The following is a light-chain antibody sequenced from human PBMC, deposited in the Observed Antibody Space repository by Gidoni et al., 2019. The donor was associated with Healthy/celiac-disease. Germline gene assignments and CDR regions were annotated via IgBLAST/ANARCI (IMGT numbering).Light chain of an antibody. J-gene: IGKJ4*01. CDR2: DAS. V-gene: IGKV3-11*01. CDR3: QQRISWPLT. Sequence: EIVWTRSPATLSLCPGERATLSCRASQRVSSYLAWYQQTPGQAPRLLISDASHRATGLPAMFRGSGSGLVFSPPTCTLEPEDFAVYYCQQRISWPLTFGGGTKVEIK. CDR1: QRVSSY.